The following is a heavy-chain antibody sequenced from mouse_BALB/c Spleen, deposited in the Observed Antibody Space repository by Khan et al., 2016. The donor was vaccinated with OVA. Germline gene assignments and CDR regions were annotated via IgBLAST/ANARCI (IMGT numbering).Heavy chain of an antibody. CDR2: IYPFNDDT. CDR1: GYTFTSYV. J-gene: IGHJ3*01. Sequence: VQLQQSGPELVKPGASVKMSCKASGYTFTSYVMHWVKQKPGLGLAWIGYIYPFNDDTKYNEKFKGKATLTSDKSSSTAYMELSSLTSEDSAVYYCVPVGNYYVSFAYWGQGTLVTVSA. CDR3: VPVGNYYVSFAY. D-gene: IGHD1-1*01. V-gene: IGHV1S136*01.